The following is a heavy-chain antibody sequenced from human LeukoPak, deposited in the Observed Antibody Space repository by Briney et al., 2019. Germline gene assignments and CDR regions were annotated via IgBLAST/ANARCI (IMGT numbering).Heavy chain of an antibody. V-gene: IGHV4-38-2*02. CDR2: TSHSDSP. Sequence: SETLSLTCSGSGMSITSRHYWGWIRQPPGKGLEGIGSTSHSDSPYYNPSLDSRVTISLDPSRNQFSLKLTSVTAADTAVYYCARDFGETSLPNWFDPWGQGTLVIVSS. J-gene: IGHJ5*02. D-gene: IGHD3-16*01. CDR3: ARDFGETSLPNWFDP. CDR1: GMSITSRHY.